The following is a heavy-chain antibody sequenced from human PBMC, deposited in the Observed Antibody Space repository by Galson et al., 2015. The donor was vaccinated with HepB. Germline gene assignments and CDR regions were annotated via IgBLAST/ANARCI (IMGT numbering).Heavy chain of an antibody. CDR2: IYYNGST. CDR1: GVSISSHY. Sequence: SETLSLTCAISGVSISSHYWNWIRQPPGKGLEWIAYIYYNGSTNYNPSLKSRVTISIDTSKNHFSLKLSSMTAADTAMYYCARLTPGDMATIYAFDIWGQGTMVTVSS. V-gene: IGHV4-59*08. CDR3: ARLTPGDMATIYAFDI. D-gene: IGHD5-24*01. J-gene: IGHJ3*02.